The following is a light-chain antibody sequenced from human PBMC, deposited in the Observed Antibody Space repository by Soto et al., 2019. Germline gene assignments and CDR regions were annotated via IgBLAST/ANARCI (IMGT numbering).Light chain of an antibody. CDR3: QQYDTWPWT. CDR2: GAS. J-gene: IGKJ1*01. Sequence: DIVMTQSPATLSMSPGERATLSCRASQTINNNLDWNQQKPGQAPRLLIYGASTRATGIPDRFSGSGSGTEFTITIGSLQAEDFAVYYCQQYDTWPWTFGQGPKVEIK. V-gene: IGKV3-15*01. CDR1: QTINNN.